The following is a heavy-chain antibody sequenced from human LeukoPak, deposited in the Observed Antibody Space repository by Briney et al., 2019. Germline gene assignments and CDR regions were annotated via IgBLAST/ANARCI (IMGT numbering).Heavy chain of an antibody. CDR2: IYPGDSDT. CDR1: GYSFTRYW. D-gene: IGHD3-10*01. J-gene: IGHJ6*03. V-gene: IGHV5-51*01. Sequence: GESLKISCKGSGYSFTRYWIGWVRQMPGKGLEWMGIIYPGDSDTRYSPSFQGQVTISADKSISTAYLQWSSLKASDTAMYYCARHTVTMVRGVPKPVYYYYMDVWGKGTTVTISS. CDR3: ARHTVTMVRGVPKPVYYYYMDV.